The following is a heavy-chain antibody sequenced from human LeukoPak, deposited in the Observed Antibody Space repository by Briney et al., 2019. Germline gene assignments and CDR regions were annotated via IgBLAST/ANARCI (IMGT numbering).Heavy chain of an antibody. CDR3: ATAYDSSGAFDI. Sequence: SVKVSCKASGGTFSSYAISWVRQAPGQGLEWMGGIIPIFGTANYAQKFQGRVTITADESTSSAYMELSSLRSEDTAVYYCATAYDSSGAFDIWGQGTMVTVSS. V-gene: IGHV1-69*13. CDR2: IIPIFGTA. D-gene: IGHD5-12*01. J-gene: IGHJ3*02. CDR1: GGTFSSYA.